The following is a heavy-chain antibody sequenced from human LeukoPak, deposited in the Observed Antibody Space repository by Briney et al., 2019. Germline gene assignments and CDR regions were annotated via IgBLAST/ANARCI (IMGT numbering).Heavy chain of an antibody. D-gene: IGHD1-26*01. CDR2: IKQDRSGR. V-gene: IGHV3-7*01. CDR3: ERSAYSGSYR. CDR1: GFTFSSDW. Sequence: GGSLRLSCAASGFTFSSDWMSWVRQAPAKGQEREANIKQDRSGRYYVDSLNGRFTISRDNAKNSLYLQTNSLRAEDTAVYYCERSAYSGSYRWGQGTLVTVSS. J-gene: IGHJ5*02.